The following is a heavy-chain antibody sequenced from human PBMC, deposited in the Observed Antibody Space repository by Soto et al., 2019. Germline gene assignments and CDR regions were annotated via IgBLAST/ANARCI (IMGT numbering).Heavy chain of an antibody. CDR3: ARIDSRGGGMDG. Sequence: EVQLVESGGGLVQPGGSLRLSCAASGFTVSSNYMSWVRQAPGKGLEWVAVIYSGGSTYYADAVKGRFTISRNNSNNTLSLKMNSLRAKDTAVYYCARIDSRGGGMDGWGQGTTVTVSS. CDR2: IYSGGST. V-gene: IGHV3-66*01. D-gene: IGHD3-22*01. J-gene: IGHJ6*02. CDR1: GFTVSSNY.